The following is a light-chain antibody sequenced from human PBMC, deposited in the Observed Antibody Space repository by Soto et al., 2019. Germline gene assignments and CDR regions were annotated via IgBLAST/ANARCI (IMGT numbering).Light chain of an antibody. Sequence: DIPMTQSPSTLSASVGDRVTITCRASQSISSWLAWYQQKPGKAPKLLIYKASSLESGVPSRFSGSGSGTEFTLTISSLQPDDFATYYCQQYNSYWTLGQRTKVEIK. CDR2: KAS. CDR1: QSISSW. V-gene: IGKV1-5*03. J-gene: IGKJ1*01. CDR3: QQYNSYWT.